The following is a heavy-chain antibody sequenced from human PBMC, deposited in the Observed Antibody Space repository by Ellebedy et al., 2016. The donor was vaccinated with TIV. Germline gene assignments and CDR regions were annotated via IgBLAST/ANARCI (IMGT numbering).Heavy chain of an antibody. D-gene: IGHD3-10*01. J-gene: IGHJ4*02. CDR3: ARGYYYGSGSYYSGLDY. Sequence: SETLSLXXVVYGGSFSGYYWSWIRQPPGKGLEWIGQINHSGSTNYNPSLKSRVTISVDTSKNQFSLKLSSVTAADTAVYYCARGYYYGSGSYYSGLDYWGQGTLVTVSS. V-gene: IGHV4-34*01. CDR2: INHSGST. CDR1: GGSFSGYY.